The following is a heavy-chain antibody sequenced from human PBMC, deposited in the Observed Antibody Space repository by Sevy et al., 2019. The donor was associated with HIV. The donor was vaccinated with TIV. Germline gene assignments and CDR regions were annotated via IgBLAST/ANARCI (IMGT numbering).Heavy chain of an antibody. J-gene: IGHJ6*02. D-gene: IGHD2-8*02. V-gene: IGHV3-23*01. Sequence: GGSLRLSCAASEFPFSNFAMSWVRQAPGKGLEWVSTLIGGGSRTYYADSVTGRFITSRDNSRNTLYLQMNSLRAEDTAIYYCAKRRVQSGLSGGGANYGMDVCGRGTTVTVSS. CDR2: LIGGGSRT. CDR3: AKRRVQSGLSGGGANYGMDV. CDR1: EFPFSNFA.